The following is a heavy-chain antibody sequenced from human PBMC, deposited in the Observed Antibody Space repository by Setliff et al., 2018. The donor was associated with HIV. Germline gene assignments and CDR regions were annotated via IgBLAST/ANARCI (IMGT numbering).Heavy chain of an antibody. CDR1: GGSFSDYF. Sequence: SETLSLTCTVYGGSFSDYFWTWIRQPPGKGLEWIGEINHSGSTNYNPSLKSRVTISVDTSKNQISLKLTSVTAADTAVYYCATGAKNDFWDDPVPNPFDFWGQGTMVTVSS. CDR3: ATGAKNDFWDDPVPNPFDF. J-gene: IGHJ3*01. V-gene: IGHV4-34*01. D-gene: IGHD3-3*01. CDR2: INHSGST.